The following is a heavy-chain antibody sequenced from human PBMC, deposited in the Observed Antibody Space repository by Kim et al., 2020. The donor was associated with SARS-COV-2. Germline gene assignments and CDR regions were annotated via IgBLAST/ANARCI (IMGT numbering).Heavy chain of an antibody. CDR1: GFTFSNYW. Sequence: GGSLRLSCAASGFTFSNYWMHWVRQAPGKGLVWVARINRDASNTHYADSVEGRFTISRDNSKNTLYLQMNSLRAEDTAGYYCVRVGDCTTTDCDNLISAWGQRTLVTLST. D-gene: IGHD1-26*01. V-gene: IGHV3-74*01. CDR3: VRVGDCTTTDCDNLISA. CDR2: INRDASNT. J-gene: IGHJ5*02.